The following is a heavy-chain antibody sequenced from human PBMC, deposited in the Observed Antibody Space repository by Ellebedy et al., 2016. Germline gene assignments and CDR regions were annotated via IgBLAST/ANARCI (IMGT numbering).Heavy chain of an antibody. CDR2: IYYSGST. CDR3: ARDLGGDPSAYYGMDV. Sequence: SETLSLTXTVSGGSISSGDYYWSWIRQPPGKGLEWIGYIYYSGSTYYNPSLKSRVTISVDTSKNQFSLKLSSVTAADTAVYYCARDLGGDPSAYYGMDVWGQGTTVTVSS. D-gene: IGHD2-21*02. J-gene: IGHJ6*02. V-gene: IGHV4-30-4*01. CDR1: GGSISSGDYY.